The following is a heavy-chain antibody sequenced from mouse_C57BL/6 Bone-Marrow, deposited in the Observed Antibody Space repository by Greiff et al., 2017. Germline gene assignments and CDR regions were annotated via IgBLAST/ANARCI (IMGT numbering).Heavy chain of an antibody. D-gene: IGHD2-4*01. J-gene: IGHJ2*01. V-gene: IGHV1-42*01. CDR1: GYSFTGYY. Sequence: VQLQQPGAELVKPGASVKISCKASGYSFTGYYMNWVKQSPETSLEWIGEINPSTGGTTYNQKFKAKATLTVDKSSSKAYMQLKSLNSEDSAVYYCAKKLRRGYFDDWGQGTTLTVSS. CDR3: AKKLRRGYFDD. CDR2: INPSTGGT.